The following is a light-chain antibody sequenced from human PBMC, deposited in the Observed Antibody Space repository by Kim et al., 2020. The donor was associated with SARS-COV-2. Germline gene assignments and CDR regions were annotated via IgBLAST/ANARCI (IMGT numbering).Light chain of an antibody. CDR2: GKN. J-gene: IGLJ3*02. V-gene: IGLV3-19*01. CDR1: SLRSYY. Sequence: LGQTVRITCQGDSLRSYYASWYQQKPGQAPVLVSYGKNNRPSGIPDRFSGSSSGNTASLTITGAQAVDEADFYCNSRDSSGNHLGVFGGGTQLTVL. CDR3: NSRDSSGNHLGV.